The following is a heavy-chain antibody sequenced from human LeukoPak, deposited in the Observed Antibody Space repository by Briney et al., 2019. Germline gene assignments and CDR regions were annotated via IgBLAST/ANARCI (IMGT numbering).Heavy chain of an antibody. CDR2: IYYSGST. CDR3: ASRKLGNDY. CDR1: GGSISTYY. V-gene: IGHV4-59*01. J-gene: IGHJ4*02. D-gene: IGHD7-27*01. Sequence: SETLSLTCTVSGGSISTYYWSWIRQSPGKGLEWIGYIYYSGSTNYNPSLKSRVTISADTSKNQFSLNLSSVTAADTAVYYCASRKLGNDYWGQGTLVTVSS.